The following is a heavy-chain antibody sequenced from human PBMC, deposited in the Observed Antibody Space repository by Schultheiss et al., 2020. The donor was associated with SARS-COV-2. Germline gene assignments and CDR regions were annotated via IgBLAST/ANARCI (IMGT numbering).Heavy chain of an antibody. J-gene: IGHJ3*02. D-gene: IGHD6-13*01. CDR1: GFTFSSYA. V-gene: IGHV3-30*07. CDR2: IWYDGSNK. Sequence: GESLKISCAASGFTFSSYAMHWVRQAPGKGLEWVAVIWYDGSNKYYADSVKGRFTISRDNAKNSLYLQMNSLRAEDTAVYYCARAVEQQLVGDAFDIWGQGTMVTVSS. CDR3: ARAVEQQLVGDAFDI.